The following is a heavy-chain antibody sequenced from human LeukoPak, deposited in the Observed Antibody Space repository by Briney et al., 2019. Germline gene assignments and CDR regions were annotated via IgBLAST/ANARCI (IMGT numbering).Heavy chain of an antibody. V-gene: IGHV4-61*02. Sequence: SETLSLTCTVSGGSISSGSYYWSWIRQPAGKGLEWIGRIYTSGSTNYNPSLKSRVTISVDTSKNQFSLKLSSVTAADTAVYYCARSSGRSPYYFDYWGQGTLVTVSS. J-gene: IGHJ4*02. D-gene: IGHD6-19*01. CDR3: ARSSGRSPYYFDY. CDR1: GGSISSGSYY. CDR2: IYTSGST.